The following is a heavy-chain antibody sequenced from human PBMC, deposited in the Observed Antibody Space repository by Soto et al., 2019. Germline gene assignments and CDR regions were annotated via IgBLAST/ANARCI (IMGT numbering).Heavy chain of an antibody. CDR2: IYPGDSDT. Sequence: PGESLKISCKASGYSFSSYWIGWVRQMPGKGLEWMGIIYPGDSDTKYSPSLQGQVTISADTSISTAYLQWTSLKASDTGTYFCARPSTSGSGSYPYYFDSWGQGTLVTVSS. CDR3: ARPSTSGSGSYPYYFDS. J-gene: IGHJ4*02. V-gene: IGHV5-51*01. CDR1: GYSFSSYW. D-gene: IGHD3-10*01.